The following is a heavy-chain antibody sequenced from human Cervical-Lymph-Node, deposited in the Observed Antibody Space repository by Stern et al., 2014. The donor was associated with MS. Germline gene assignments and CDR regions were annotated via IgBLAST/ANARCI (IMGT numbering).Heavy chain of an antibody. CDR3: ARISLGSGIDY. D-gene: IGHD1-26*01. CDR2: INPNSGAT. Sequence: QVQLVQSGAEVKKPGASVTVTCKASENTFTGSYIHWVRQAPGQGLEWMGWINPNSGATNYAQRFQDRVSLTSDTSNTLAYMELDRLTSDDTAVYYCARISLGSGIDYWGQGSLVTVSS. J-gene: IGHJ4*02. CDR1: ENTFTGSY. V-gene: IGHV1-2*02.